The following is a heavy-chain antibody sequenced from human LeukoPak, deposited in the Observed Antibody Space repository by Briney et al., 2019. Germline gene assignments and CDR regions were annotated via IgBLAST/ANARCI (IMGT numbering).Heavy chain of an antibody. J-gene: IGHJ5*02. V-gene: IGHV1-18*01. D-gene: IGHD2-2*01. CDR2: ISAYNGNT. CDR3: ARVNTDCSSTSCYANWFDP. Sequence: ASVKVSCKASGYTFTSYGISWVRQAPGQGLEWMGWISAYNGNTNYAQKLQGRVTMTTDTSTSTAYMELRSLRSDDTAVYYCARVNTDCSSTSCYANWFDPWGQGTQVTVSS. CDR1: GYTFTSYG.